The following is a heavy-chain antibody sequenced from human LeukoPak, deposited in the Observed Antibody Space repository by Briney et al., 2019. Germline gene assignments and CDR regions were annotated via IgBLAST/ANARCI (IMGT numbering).Heavy chain of an antibody. CDR2: ISWSSGSI. D-gene: IGHD3-10*01. CDR3: AKDMTRWELLFPYFDY. J-gene: IGHJ4*02. Sequence: PGRSLRLPCAASGSTFDDYAMHWVRQAPGKGLEWVSGISWSSGSIGYADSVKGRFTISRDNAKNSLYLQMNSLRAEDTALYYCAKDMTRWELLFPYFDYWGQGTLVTVSS. CDR1: GSTFDDYA. V-gene: IGHV3-9*01.